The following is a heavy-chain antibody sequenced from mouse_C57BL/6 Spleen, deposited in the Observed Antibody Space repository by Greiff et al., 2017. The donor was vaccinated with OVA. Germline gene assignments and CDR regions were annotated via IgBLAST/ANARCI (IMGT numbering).Heavy chain of an antibody. CDR1: GYSFTDYN. V-gene: IGHV1-39*01. J-gene: IGHJ3*01. CDR3: ARLDSSGYVWFAY. Sequence: QLQESGPELVKPGASVKISCKASGYSFTDYNMNWVKQSHGKSLEWIGVINPNYGTTSYNQKFKGKATLTVDQSSSTAYMQLNSLTSEDSAVYYCARLDSSGYVWFAYWGQGTLVTVSA. D-gene: IGHD3-2*02. CDR2: INPNYGTT.